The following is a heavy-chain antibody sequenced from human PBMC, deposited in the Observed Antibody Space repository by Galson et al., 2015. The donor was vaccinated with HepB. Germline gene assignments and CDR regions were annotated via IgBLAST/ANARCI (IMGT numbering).Heavy chain of an antibody. CDR2: ISGSGGST. CDR1: GFTFSSYA. J-gene: IGHJ6*03. CDR3: AKPVDYYYYYYMDV. V-gene: IGHV3-23*01. Sequence: LRLSCAASGFTFSSYAMSWVRQAPGKGLEWVSAISGSGGSTYYADSVKGRFTISRDNSKNTLYLQMNSLRAEDTAVYYCAKPVDYYYYYYMDVWGKGTTVTVSS. D-gene: IGHD3/OR15-3a*01.